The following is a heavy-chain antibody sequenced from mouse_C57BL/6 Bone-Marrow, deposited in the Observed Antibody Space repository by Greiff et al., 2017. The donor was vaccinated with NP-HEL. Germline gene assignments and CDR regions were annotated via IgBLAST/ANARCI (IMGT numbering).Heavy chain of an antibody. J-gene: IGHJ2*01. CDR2: IDPETGGT. CDR3: TLYGNYDDY. Sequence: QVQLKQSGAELVRPGASVTLSCKASGYTFTDYEMHWVKQTPVHGLEWIGAIDPETGGTAYNQKFKGKAILTADKSSSTAYMELRSLTSEDSAVYYCTLYGNYDDYWGQGTTLTVSS. V-gene: IGHV1-15*01. D-gene: IGHD2-1*01. CDR1: GYTFTDYE.